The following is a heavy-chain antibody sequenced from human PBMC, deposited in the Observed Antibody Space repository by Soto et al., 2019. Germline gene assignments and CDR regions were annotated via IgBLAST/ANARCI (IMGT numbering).Heavy chain of an antibody. J-gene: IGHJ4*02. Sequence: SVKVSCKASGGTFSSYAISWVRQAPGQGLEWMGGIIPIFGAANYAQKFQGRVTITADESTSTAYMELSSLRSEDTAVYYCARFETKYSSGYYYWGQGTLVTVSS. D-gene: IGHD6-19*01. CDR2: IIPIFGAA. CDR3: ARFETKYSSGYYY. V-gene: IGHV1-69*13. CDR1: GGTFSSYA.